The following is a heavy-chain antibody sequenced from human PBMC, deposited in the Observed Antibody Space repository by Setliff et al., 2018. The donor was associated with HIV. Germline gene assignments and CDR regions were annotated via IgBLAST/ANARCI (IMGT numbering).Heavy chain of an antibody. CDR3: AAWGPRYTYAPFFFDS. V-gene: IGHV4-39*01. CDR2: IYYSGRT. Sequence: SETLSLTCTVSGASISSTSYYWGWIRQPPGKGLAWIGSIYYSGRTYYNPSLKSRVTISVDTSKNQFSLRLSSVTAAGTAVYYCAAWGPRYTYAPFFFDSWGQGTLVTVSS. J-gene: IGHJ4*02. D-gene: IGHD2-2*01. CDR1: GASISSTSYY.